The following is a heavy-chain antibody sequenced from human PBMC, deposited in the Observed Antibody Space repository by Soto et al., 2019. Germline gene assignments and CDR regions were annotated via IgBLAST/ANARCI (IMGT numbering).Heavy chain of an antibody. CDR3: AKGSYYDILTGYHDWFDP. Sequence: EVQLVESGGGLVQPGRSLRLSCAASGFTFDDYAMHWVRQAPGKGLEWVSGISWNSGSIGYAGSVKGRFTISTDNAKNSLYLQMNSLGAEDTALYYCAKGSYYDILTGYHDWFDPWGQGTLVTVSS. J-gene: IGHJ5*02. CDR1: GFTFDDYA. CDR2: ISWNSGSI. D-gene: IGHD3-9*01. V-gene: IGHV3-9*01.